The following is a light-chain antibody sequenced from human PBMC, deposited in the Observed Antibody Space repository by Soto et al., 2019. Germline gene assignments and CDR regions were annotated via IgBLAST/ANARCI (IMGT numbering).Light chain of an antibody. V-gene: IGLV2-14*01. J-gene: IGLJ2*01. Sequence: QSVLTQPASVSGSPGQSITISCTGTSSDIGNYDFVSWYQQVPGTAPKAMIYEVSSRPSGVSNRFSGSKSGNTASLTISGLQAEDEAYYYCSSYTTSTSFFLFGGGTKVTVL. CDR2: EVS. CDR3: SSYTTSTSFFL. CDR1: SSDIGNYDF.